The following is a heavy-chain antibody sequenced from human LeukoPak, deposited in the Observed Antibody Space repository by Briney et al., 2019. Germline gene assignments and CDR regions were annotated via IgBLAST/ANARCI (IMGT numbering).Heavy chain of an antibody. D-gene: IGHD4-17*01. J-gene: IGHJ4*02. V-gene: IGHV3-7*05. CDR1: GFSFSIYW. CDR2: IKQDGSEK. Sequence: GGSLRLSCAAIGFSFSIYWMSWVRQAPGKGLEWVANIKQDGSEKYYGDSVKGRFSISRDNAKNSLYLQMNSLRAEDTAVYYCATSVTPGYWGQGTLVTVSS. CDR3: ATSVTPGY.